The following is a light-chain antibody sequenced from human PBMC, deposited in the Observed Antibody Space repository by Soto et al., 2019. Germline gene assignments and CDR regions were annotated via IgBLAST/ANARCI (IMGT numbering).Light chain of an antibody. J-gene: IGKJ3*01. CDR3: QQSYSTPFT. CDR1: PSISSY. CDR2: AAS. V-gene: IGKV1-39*01. Sequence: SQMTQSPSSLSASVGDRVTITCRASPSISSYLNWYQQKPGKATKLLIYAASSLQSGVPSRFSGSGSGTDFTLTISSLQPEAFATYNCQQSYSTPFTFGPGTKVDIK.